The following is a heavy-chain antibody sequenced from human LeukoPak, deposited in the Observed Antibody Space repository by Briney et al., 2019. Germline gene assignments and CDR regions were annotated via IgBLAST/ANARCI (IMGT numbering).Heavy chain of an antibody. CDR3: ARKAYGMDV. CDR1: GFTFSNDW. CDR2: IKQDGSEK. V-gene: IGHV3-7*03. J-gene: IGHJ6*04. Sequence: GGSLRVSCAASGFTFSNDWMSWVRQAPGKGLEWVANIKQDGSEKYYVDSVKGRFTISRDDANNSLYLQMNSLRAEDTAVYYCARKAYGMDVWGEGTTVTVPS.